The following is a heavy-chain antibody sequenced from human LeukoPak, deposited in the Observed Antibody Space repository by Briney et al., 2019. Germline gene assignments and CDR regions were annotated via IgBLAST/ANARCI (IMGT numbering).Heavy chain of an antibody. CDR3: ARDLRSSGYYAFDY. D-gene: IGHD3-22*01. CDR1: GFPFSSYS. J-gene: IGHJ4*02. CDR2: ISATGSAI. V-gene: IGHV3-48*01. Sequence: GGSLRLSCVASGFPFSSYSMNWVRQAPGQGLEWIAYISATGSAIFYSDSVKGRFAISRDNAKNSLYLQMNSLRAEDTAVYYCARDLRSSGYYAFDYWGQGTLVTVSS.